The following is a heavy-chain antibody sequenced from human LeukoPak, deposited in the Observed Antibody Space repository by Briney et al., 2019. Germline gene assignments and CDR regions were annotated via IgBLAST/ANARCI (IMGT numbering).Heavy chain of an antibody. CDR1: GGSFSGYY. D-gene: IGHD2-21*01. J-gene: IGHJ3*02. V-gene: IGHV4-34*01. Sequence: PSETLSLTCAVYGGSFSGYYWSLIRQPPGKGLEWIGEINHSGSTNYNPSLKSRVTISVDTSKNQFSLKLSSVTAADTAVYYCARGLVVARHDAFDIWGQGTMVTVSS. CDR3: ARGLVVARHDAFDI. CDR2: INHSGST.